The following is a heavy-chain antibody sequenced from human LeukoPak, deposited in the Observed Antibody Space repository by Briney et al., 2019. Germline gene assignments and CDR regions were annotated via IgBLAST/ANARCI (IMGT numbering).Heavy chain of an antibody. Sequence: PGGPLRLSCAASGFTQKIFAMTWVPHAPGTGLEGVSTLRSNGDTAYNADSVKGRFTISRDNSKNTVYLQMNILRVEDTATYYCARGQELDDGVFDSWGQGTLVTVSA. J-gene: IGHJ4*02. CDR3: ARGQELDDGVFDS. V-gene: IGHV3-23*01. CDR1: GFTQKIFA. D-gene: IGHD1-1*01. CDR2: LRSNGDTA.